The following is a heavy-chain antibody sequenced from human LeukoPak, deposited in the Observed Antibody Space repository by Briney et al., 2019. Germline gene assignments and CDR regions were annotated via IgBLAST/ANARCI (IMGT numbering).Heavy chain of an antibody. V-gene: IGHV3-23*01. CDR1: GFTFSSYA. Sequence: PGGSLRLSCAASGFTFSSYAMSWVRQAPGKGLEWVSAISGSGGGTYYADSVKGRFTISRDNSKNTLFLQMNSLRAEDTAEYYCARDGGNTPKTIDYWGQGTLVTVSS. CDR2: ISGSGGGT. CDR3: ARDGGNTPKTIDY. J-gene: IGHJ4*02. D-gene: IGHD1-26*01.